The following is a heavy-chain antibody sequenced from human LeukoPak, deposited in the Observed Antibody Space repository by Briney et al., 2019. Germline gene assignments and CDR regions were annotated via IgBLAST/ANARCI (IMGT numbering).Heavy chain of an antibody. D-gene: IGHD5-18*01. CDR2: IYNSGNT. V-gene: IGHV4-59*01. CDR3: ARLAHGYGFDY. Sequence: SETLSLTCTVSGGSISSYYWSWIRQPPGKGLEWIGYIYNSGNTNYNPSLKSRVTISVDTSKNQFPLKLSSVTAADTAVYYCARLAHGYGFDYWGQGTLVTVSS. CDR1: GGSISSYY. J-gene: IGHJ4*02.